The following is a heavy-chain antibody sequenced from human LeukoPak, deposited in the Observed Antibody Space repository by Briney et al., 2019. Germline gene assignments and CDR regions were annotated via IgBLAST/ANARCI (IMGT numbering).Heavy chain of an antibody. CDR2: SNEDGSTT. Sequence: GGSLRLSCIASGFSFSGHWMHWARQLPGKGLVWVSRSNEDGSTTNYADSVKGRFTISRDNAKNTLYLQMNSLTAEDTAVYYCVRDLGGRSGHWGQGTLVTVSS. CDR3: VRDLGGRSGH. V-gene: IGHV3-74*01. D-gene: IGHD1-26*01. CDR1: GFSFSGHW. J-gene: IGHJ4*02.